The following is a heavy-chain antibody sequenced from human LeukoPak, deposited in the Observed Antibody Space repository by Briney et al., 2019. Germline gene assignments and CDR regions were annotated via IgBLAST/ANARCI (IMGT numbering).Heavy chain of an antibody. V-gene: IGHV3-23*01. D-gene: IGHD3-9*01. CDR1: GFPFGSYA. CDR3: AKDLSFDRGSLSYFFDY. J-gene: IGHJ4*02. CDR2: ISGSGYST. Sequence: GGSLRLSCAASGFPFGSYAMSWVRPPPGKGLEWVSGISGSGYSTYYADSLKGRFTISRDNSKNTMDLQLHSLRAEDTAIYYCAKDLSFDRGSLSYFFDYWGPGTLVAVSS.